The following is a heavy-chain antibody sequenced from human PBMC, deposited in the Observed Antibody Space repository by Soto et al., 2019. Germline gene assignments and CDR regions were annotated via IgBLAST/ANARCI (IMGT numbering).Heavy chain of an antibody. CDR3: AAMNGYFEY. CDR1: GFRFSSYS. CDR2: ITATGDRT. V-gene: IGHV3-23*01. Sequence: GGSLRLSCADSGFRFSSYSMSWVRQTPGKGLEWVAAITATGDRTYYADSVTGRFTISRDNSKKTHYLQMTSLRAEDTAMYYCAAMNGYFEYWGQGTPVTVSS. D-gene: IGHD2-2*01. J-gene: IGHJ4*02.